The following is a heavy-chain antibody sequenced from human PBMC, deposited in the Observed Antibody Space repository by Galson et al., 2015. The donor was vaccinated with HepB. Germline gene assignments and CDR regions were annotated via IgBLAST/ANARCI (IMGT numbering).Heavy chain of an antibody. D-gene: IGHD3-10*01. V-gene: IGHV3-48*04. CDR2: ISSSSSTI. CDR3: AIDSVRFGTRGAFDI. J-gene: IGHJ3*02. CDR1: GFTFSSYS. Sequence: SLRLSCAASGFTFSSYSMNWVRQAPGKGLEWVSYISSSSSTIYYADSVKGRFTISRDNAKKSLYLQMNSLRAEDTAVYYCAIDSVRFGTRGAFDIWGQGTMVTVSS.